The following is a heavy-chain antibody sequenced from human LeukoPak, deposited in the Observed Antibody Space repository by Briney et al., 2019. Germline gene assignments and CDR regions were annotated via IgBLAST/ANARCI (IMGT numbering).Heavy chain of an antibody. CDR3: ARDPTIVVVPAAMFPPDY. Sequence: GGALRLSCAASGFSLSSYTMHWVREAPGKGREYVSPICRNGGSTYYANSVKGRFTISRDNSKNTLYLQMGSLRAEDMAVYYCARDPTIVVVPAAMFPPDYWGQGTLVTVSS. D-gene: IGHD2-2*01. CDR2: ICRNGGST. J-gene: IGHJ4*02. V-gene: IGHV3-64*01. CDR1: GFSLSSYT.